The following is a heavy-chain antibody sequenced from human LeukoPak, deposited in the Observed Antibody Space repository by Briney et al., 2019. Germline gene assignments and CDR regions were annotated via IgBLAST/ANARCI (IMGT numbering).Heavy chain of an antibody. CDR1: GFTFDDYG. J-gene: IGHJ4*02. CDR3: ARERTYYYDSNPDYFDY. V-gene: IGHV3-20*04. D-gene: IGHD3-22*01. CDR2: INWNGGST. Sequence: GGSLRLSCAASGFTFDDYGMSWVRQAPGKGLEWVFGINWNGGSTGYADSVKGRFTISRDNAKNSLYLQMNSLRAGDTALYYCARERTYYYDSNPDYFDYWGQGTLVTVSS.